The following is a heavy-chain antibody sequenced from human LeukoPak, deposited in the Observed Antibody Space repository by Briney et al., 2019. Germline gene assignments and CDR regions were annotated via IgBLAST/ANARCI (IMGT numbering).Heavy chain of an antibody. CDR3: RGAMVRGVIEGWFDP. D-gene: IGHD3-10*01. J-gene: IGHJ5*02. CDR1: GFTFSNAW. CDR2: IKSKTDGGTT. V-gene: IGHV3-15*01. Sequence: GGSLRLSCAASGFTFSNAWMSWVRQAPGKGLESVGRIKSKTDGGTTDYAAPVKGRFTISRDDSKNTLYLQMNSLKTEDTAVYYCRGAMVRGVIEGWFDPWGQGTLVTVSS.